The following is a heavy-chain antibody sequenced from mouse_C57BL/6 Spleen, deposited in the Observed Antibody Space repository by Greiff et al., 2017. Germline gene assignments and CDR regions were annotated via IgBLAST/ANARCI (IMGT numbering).Heavy chain of an antibody. D-gene: IGHD2-1*01. CDR1: GYTFTSYG. CDR2: IYPRSGNT. CDR3: ARSGGNDYFDY. V-gene: IGHV1-81*01. Sequence: VQRVESGAELARPGASVKLSCKASGYTFTSYGISWVKQRTGQGLEWIGEIYPRSGNTYYNEKFKGKATLTADKSSSTAYMELRSLTSEDSAVYFCARSGGNDYFDYWGQGTTLTVSS. J-gene: IGHJ2*01.